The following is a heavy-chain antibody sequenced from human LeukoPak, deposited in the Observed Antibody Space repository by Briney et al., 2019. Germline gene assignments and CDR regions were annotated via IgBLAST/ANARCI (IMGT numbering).Heavy chain of an antibody. CDR1: GFTFSSYW. Sequence: GGSLRLSCAASGFTFSSYWMDWVRQAPGKGLEWVAKIKQDGSRKDYVDSVKGRFTISRDNAKNSPYLEMSSLRVEDTGVYYCARENPYVSWGQGTLVTVSS. CDR3: ARENPYVS. D-gene: IGHD1-14*01. V-gene: IGHV3-7*01. CDR2: IKQDGSRK. J-gene: IGHJ5*02.